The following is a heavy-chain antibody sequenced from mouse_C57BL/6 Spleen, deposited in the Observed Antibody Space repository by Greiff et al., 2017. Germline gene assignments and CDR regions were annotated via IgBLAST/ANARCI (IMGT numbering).Heavy chain of an antibody. CDR1: GYTFTDYE. CDR3: TSSTVVARYFDY. V-gene: IGHV1-15*01. D-gene: IGHD1-1*01. CDR2: IDPETGGT. J-gene: IGHJ2*01. Sequence: VQLQQPGAELVRPGASVTLSCKASGYTFTDYEMHWVKQTPVHGLEWIGAIDPETGGTAYNQKFKGKAILTADKSSSTAYMELRSLTSEDSAVYYCTSSTVVARYFDYWGQGTTLTVSS.